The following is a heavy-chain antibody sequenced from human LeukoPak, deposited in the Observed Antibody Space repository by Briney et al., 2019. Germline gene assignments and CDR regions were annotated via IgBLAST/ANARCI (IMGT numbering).Heavy chain of an antibody. Sequence: GGSLRLSCAASGFTFSSYAMSWVRQAPGKGLEWVSAISGSGGSTYYADSVKGRFTISRDNSKNTLYLQMNSLRAEDTAVYYCAKGRIVGALKPNWFDPWGQGTLVTVSS. CDR3: AKGRIVGALKPNWFDP. V-gene: IGHV3-23*01. D-gene: IGHD1-26*01. CDR2: ISGSGGST. J-gene: IGHJ5*02. CDR1: GFTFSSYA.